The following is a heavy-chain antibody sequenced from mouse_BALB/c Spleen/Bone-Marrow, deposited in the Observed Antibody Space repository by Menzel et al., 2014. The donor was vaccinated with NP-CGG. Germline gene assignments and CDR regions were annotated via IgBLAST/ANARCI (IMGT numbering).Heavy chain of an antibody. CDR2: IFPGTVTP. V-gene: IGHV1S132*01. Sequence: VQLQQSGAELVKPGASVKLSCKTSGYTFTSYWIQWVKQRPGQGLGWIGEIFPGTVTPYYNEKFKGKATLTIDTSSSTASMQLSSLTSEDSAVYFCARRGYGYLDYWGRGTTLTVSS. CDR1: GYTFTSYW. D-gene: IGHD2-10*02. J-gene: IGHJ2*01. CDR3: ARRGYGYLDY.